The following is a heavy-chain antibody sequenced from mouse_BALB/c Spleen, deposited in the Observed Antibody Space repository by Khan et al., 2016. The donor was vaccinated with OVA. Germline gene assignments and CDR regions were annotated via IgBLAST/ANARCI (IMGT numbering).Heavy chain of an antibody. CDR1: GYSITSDYA. D-gene: IGHD2-3*01. CDR2: ISFSGCT. Sequence: VQLKESGPGLVKPSQSLSLTCTATGYSITSDYACNLIRQFPGNKLEWMGFISFSGCTNYNPALKSRISITRDTSKNQFFLQLNSVTTEDTAIYYWAGDGSRYNGAMDYWGQGTSVTVSS. V-gene: IGHV3-2*02. CDR3: AGDGSRYNGAMDY. J-gene: IGHJ4*01.